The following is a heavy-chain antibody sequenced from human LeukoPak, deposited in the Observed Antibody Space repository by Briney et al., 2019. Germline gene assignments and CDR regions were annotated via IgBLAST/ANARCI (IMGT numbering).Heavy chain of an antibody. Sequence: SSETLSLTCTVSGGSISSYYWSWIRQPPGKGLEWIGYVYYSGSTNYNPSLKSRVTISVDTSKKQFSLKLSSVTAADTAVYYCAFGDYYYYYGMDVWGQGTTVTVSS. J-gene: IGHJ6*02. CDR2: VYYSGST. V-gene: IGHV4-59*01. D-gene: IGHD4-17*01. CDR3: AFGDYYYYYGMDV. CDR1: GGSISSYY.